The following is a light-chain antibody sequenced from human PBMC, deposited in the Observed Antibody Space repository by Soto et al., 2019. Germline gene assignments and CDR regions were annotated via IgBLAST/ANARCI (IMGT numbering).Light chain of an antibody. CDR3: TSYAGGNNV. Sequence: QSVLTQPPSASGSPGQSVTISCTGTISDVGGYNYVSWYQQHPGKVPKLMVYEVNKRPSGVPDRFSGSKSGNTASLTVSGLQAEDEADYYCTSYAGGNNVVGTGTKLTVL. CDR2: EVN. V-gene: IGLV2-8*01. CDR1: ISDVGGYNY. J-gene: IGLJ1*01.